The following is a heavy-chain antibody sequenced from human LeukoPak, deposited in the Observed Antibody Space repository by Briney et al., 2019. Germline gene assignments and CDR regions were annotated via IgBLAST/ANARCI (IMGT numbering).Heavy chain of an antibody. CDR2: IYTSGST. D-gene: IGHD2-15*01. V-gene: IGHV4-61*02. CDR1: GGSISSGSYY. J-gene: IGHJ5*02. CDR3: ARLVVAATIRWFDP. Sequence: SETLSLTCTVSGGSISSGSYYWSWIRQPAGKGLEWIGRIYTSGSTNYNPSLKSRVTISVDTSKNQFSLKLSSVTAADTAVYYCARLVVAATIRWFDPCGQGTLVTVSS.